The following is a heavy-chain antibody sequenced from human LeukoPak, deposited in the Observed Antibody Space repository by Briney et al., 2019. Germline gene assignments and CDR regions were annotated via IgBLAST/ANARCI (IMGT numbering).Heavy chain of an antibody. CDR3: ARDDGWATMGFDS. J-gene: IGHJ4*02. Sequence: SVKVSFKASGTTFSRSAISWVRQAPGQGLECMGGVIPILGTTNYAQKFRDRVSITTDESTSTAYMEVTSLRSVDTAVYYCARDDGWATMGFDSWGQGTLVSVSS. CDR1: GTTFSRSA. CDR2: VIPILGTT. V-gene: IGHV1-69*05. D-gene: IGHD1-26*01.